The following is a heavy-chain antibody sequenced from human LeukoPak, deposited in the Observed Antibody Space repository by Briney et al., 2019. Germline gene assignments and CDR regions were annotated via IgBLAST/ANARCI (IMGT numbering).Heavy chain of an antibody. CDR1: VFSVGNYA. D-gene: IGHD2-21*01. CDR2: ISGTGGAT. Sequence: QSGGSLRLSCVASVFSVGNYAISWVRQAPGKGLQWVSQISGTGGATWYAGFARDRFTISRDNSKKTLYLQMSGLRVEDTAMYYCVKDPRDTYGTNWFVSWGQGTLLIVSS. CDR3: VKDPRDTYGTNWFVS. V-gene: IGHV3-23*01. J-gene: IGHJ5*01.